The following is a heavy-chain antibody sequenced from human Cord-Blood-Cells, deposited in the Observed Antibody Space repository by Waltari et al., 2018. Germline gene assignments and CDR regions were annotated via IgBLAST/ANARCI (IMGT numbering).Heavy chain of an antibody. V-gene: IGHV4-34*01. D-gene: IGHD5-12*01. CDR2: INHSGST. J-gene: IGHJ4*02. CDR3: ARISVDIVATNDY. Sequence: QVQRQQWGVGLLKPSETLSLTRAVSGGTFSGPYWTGSRKPPGKGLEWFGEINHSGSTNYNPSLKSRVTISVDTSKNQFSLKLSSVTAADTAVYYCARISVDIVATNDYWGQGTLVTVSS. CDR1: GGTFSGPY.